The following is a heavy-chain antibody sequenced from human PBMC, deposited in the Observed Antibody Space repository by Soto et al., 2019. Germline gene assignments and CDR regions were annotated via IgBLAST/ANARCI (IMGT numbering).Heavy chain of an antibody. Sequence: GGSLRLSCAASGFTFSSYGMHWVRQAPGKGLEWVAVISYDGSNKYYADSVKGRFTISRDNSKNTLYLQMNSLRAEDTAVYYCAKSPAHGDYVGSDYYGMDVWGQGTTVTVSS. CDR2: ISYDGSNK. V-gene: IGHV3-30*18. CDR1: GFTFSSYG. D-gene: IGHD4-17*01. CDR3: AKSPAHGDYVGSDYYGMDV. J-gene: IGHJ6*02.